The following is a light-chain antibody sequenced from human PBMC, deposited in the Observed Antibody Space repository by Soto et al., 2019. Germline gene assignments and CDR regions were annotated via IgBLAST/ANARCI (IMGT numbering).Light chain of an antibody. CDR3: QQRSNWPPTWT. J-gene: IGKJ1*01. CDR1: QSVSSN. CDR2: DAS. Sequence: EIVLTQSPVTLCLSPGERATLSCRASQSVSSNLAWYQQKRGQAPSLLIYDASNRATGIPARFSGSGSGTDFTLTISSLEPEDFAVYYCQQRSNWPPTWTFGQGTKVEIK. V-gene: IGKV3-11*01.